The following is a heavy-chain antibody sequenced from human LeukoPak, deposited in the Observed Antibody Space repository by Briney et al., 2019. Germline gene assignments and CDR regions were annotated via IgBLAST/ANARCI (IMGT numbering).Heavy chain of an antibody. V-gene: IGHV4-59*01. CDR3: AREWAAAPPGWFDP. CDR2: IYYSGST. D-gene: IGHD6-6*01. Sequence: SETLSLTCTVSGGSLSSYYWSWIRQPPGKGLEWIGYIYYSGSTNYNPSLTSRVTISVDTSKNQFSLKLSSVTAADTAVYYCAREWAAAPPGWFDPWGQGTLVTVSS. J-gene: IGHJ5*02. CDR1: GGSLSSYY.